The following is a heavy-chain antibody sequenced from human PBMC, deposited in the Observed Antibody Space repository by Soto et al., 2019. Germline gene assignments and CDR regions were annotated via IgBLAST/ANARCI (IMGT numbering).Heavy chain of an antibody. CDR1: GYTFTTYG. CDR3: ARGRYGDY. D-gene: IGHD1-1*01. Sequence: QVHLVQSGAEVKRPGASVKVSCKGSGYTFTTYGITWVRQAPGQGLEWVGWISARNGNTNYAQKLQGRVTVTRDTSPSTAYMELRSLRSDDTAVYYCARGRYGDYWGQGALVTVSS. CDR2: ISARNGNT. V-gene: IGHV1-18*01. J-gene: IGHJ4*02.